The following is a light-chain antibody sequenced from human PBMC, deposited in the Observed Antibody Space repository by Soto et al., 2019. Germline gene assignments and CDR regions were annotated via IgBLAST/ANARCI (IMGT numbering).Light chain of an antibody. CDR1: SRDVGGYNY. CDR3: CSYAGRLTYV. V-gene: IGLV2-11*01. J-gene: IGLJ1*01. CDR2: DVT. Sequence: QSALTQPRSVSGSPGQSVTISCTETSRDVGGYNYVSWYQQHPGKAPKLMIYDVTKRPSGVSDRFSGSKSGNTASLTISGSQPEDEVDYYCCSYAGRLTYVFGTGTKVTVL.